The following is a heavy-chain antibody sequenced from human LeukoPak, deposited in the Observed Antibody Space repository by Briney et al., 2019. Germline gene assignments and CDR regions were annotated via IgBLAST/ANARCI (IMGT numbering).Heavy chain of an antibody. CDR1: GFTFSSYA. J-gene: IGHJ4*02. D-gene: IGHD3-22*01. CDR3: AKKLTESYYDSSGYPLGY. CDR2: ISGSGGST. V-gene: IGHV3-23*01. Sequence: SGGSLRLSCAASGFTFSSYAMSWVRQAPGKGLEWVSAISGSGGSTYYADSVKGRFTISRDNSKNTLYLQMNSLRAEDTAVYYCAKKLTESYYDSSGYPLGYWGQGTLVTVSS.